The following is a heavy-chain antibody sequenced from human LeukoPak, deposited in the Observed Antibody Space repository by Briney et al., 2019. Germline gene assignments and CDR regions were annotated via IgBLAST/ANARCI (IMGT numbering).Heavy chain of an antibody. J-gene: IGHJ5*02. D-gene: IGHD4-17*01. V-gene: IGHV4-4*07. CDR1: GGSISSYY. Sequence: SETLSLTCTVSGGSISSYYWSWIRQPAGKGLEWIGRIHTSGSTNYNPSLKSRVTMSVDTSKKQFSLKLTSVTAADTAVYHCARAGDYGDYVGWFDPWGQGTLVTVSS. CDR2: IHTSGST. CDR3: ARAGDYGDYVGWFDP.